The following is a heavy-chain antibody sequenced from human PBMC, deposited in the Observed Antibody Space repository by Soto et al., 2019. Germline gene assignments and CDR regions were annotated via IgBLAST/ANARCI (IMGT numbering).Heavy chain of an antibody. D-gene: IGHD2-8*01. CDR1: GFTFDDYT. CDR3: AAHRYCTNGVCYTADYFDY. V-gene: IGHV3-43*01. Sequence: DVQLVESGGVVVQPGGSLRLSCAASGFTFDDYTMHWVRQAPGKGLEWVSLISWDGGSTYYADSVKGRFTISRDNSKNSLYLQMNSLRTEDTALYYCAAHRYCTNGVCYTADYFDYWGQGTLVTVSS. CDR2: ISWDGGST. J-gene: IGHJ4*02.